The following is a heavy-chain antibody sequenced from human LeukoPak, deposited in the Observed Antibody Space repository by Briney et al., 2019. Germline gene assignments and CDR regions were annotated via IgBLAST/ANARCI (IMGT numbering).Heavy chain of an antibody. Sequence: GESLKISCKGSGYSSTSYWIGWVRQMPGKGLEWMGIIYPGDSDTRYSPSFQGQVTISADKSISTAYLQWSSLKASDTAMYYCARLQPGIAVAGPFDYWGQGTLVTASS. CDR1: GYSSTSYW. V-gene: IGHV5-51*01. D-gene: IGHD6-19*01. J-gene: IGHJ4*02. CDR3: ARLQPGIAVAGPFDY. CDR2: IYPGDSDT.